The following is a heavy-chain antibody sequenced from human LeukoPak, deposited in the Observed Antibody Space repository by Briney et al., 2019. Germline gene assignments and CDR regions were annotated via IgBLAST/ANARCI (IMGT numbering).Heavy chain of an antibody. V-gene: IGHV4-4*09. CDR2: IYTSGST. CDR3: ARLHSGSYYGAFDI. CDR1: GGSISSYY. Sequence: SETLSLTCTVSGGSISSYYWSWIRQPPGKGLEWIGYIYTSGSTNYNPSLKSRVTISVETSKNQFSLKLSSVPAADTAVYYCARLHSGSYYGAFDIWGQGTMVTVSS. D-gene: IGHD1-26*01. J-gene: IGHJ3*02.